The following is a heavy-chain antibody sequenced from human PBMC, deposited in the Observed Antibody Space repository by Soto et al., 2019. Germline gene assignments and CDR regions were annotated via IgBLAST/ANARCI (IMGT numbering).Heavy chain of an antibody. D-gene: IGHD4-4*01. CDR2: INHSGST. CDR3: ARLGDYSNYGYYYYYYMDV. V-gene: IGHV4-34*01. J-gene: IGHJ6*03. Sequence: SETLSLTCAVYGGSFSGYYWSWIRQPPGKGLEWIGEINHSGSTNYNPPLKSRVTISVDTSKNQFSLKLSSVTAADTAVYYCARLGDYSNYGYYYYYYMDVWGKGTTVTVPS. CDR1: GGSFSGYY.